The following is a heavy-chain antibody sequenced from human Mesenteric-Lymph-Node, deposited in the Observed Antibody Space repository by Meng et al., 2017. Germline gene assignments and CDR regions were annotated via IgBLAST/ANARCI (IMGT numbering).Heavy chain of an antibody. CDR2: IYHSGST. Sequence: SETLSLTCAVSGYSISSGYYWGWSRQPPGKGLEWIGSIYHSGSTYYNPSLKSRVTISVDTSKNQFSLKLSSVTAADTAVYYCARDRGYCSSTSCYSGLWDYWGQGTLVTVSS. CDR1: GYSISSGYY. CDR3: ARDRGYCSSTSCYSGLWDY. V-gene: IGHV4-38-2*02. D-gene: IGHD2-2*01. J-gene: IGHJ4*02.